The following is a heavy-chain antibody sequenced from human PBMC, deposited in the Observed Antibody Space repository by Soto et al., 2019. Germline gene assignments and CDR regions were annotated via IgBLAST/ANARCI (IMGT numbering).Heavy chain of an antibody. CDR2: IIGSGGTT. Sequence: PGGSLRLSCAASGFTFSSYAMNWVRQAPGKGLEWVSSIIGSGGTTYYADSVKGRFTISRDNSKNTLYLQMNSLRAEDTAVYYCAKSFMGFSYGKIDYWGQGTLVTVSS. J-gene: IGHJ4*02. D-gene: IGHD5-18*01. V-gene: IGHV3-23*01. CDR1: GFTFSSYA. CDR3: AKSFMGFSYGKIDY.